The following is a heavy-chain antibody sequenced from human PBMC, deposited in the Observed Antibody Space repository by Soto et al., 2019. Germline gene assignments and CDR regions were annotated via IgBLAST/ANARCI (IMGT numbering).Heavy chain of an antibody. J-gene: IGHJ4*02. CDR2: IYPGDSEI. CDR3: ARQPPLDSSGWYY. Sequence: PGESLKISCKVSGDSFTSFWIGWVRQMPGKGLEWLGIIYPGDSEIRYSPSFQGQVTISADKSISTAYLQWSSLKASDPAIYYCARQPPLDSSGWYYWGQGTLVTVSS. CDR1: GDSFTSFW. D-gene: IGHD6-19*01. V-gene: IGHV5-51*01.